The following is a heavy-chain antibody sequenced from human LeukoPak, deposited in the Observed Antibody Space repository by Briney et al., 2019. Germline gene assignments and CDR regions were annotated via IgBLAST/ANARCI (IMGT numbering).Heavy chain of an antibody. J-gene: IGHJ5*02. CDR1: GFTFNNYY. V-gene: IGHV3-11*01. CDR2: INIGGTNT. Sequence: PGGSLRLSCAASGFTFNNYYMSWIRQAPGKGLEWLSYINIGGTNTHYADSVKGRFTISRDNAKKSLYLEVNNLSAEDAAVYYCATDGAGFDTWGQGVLVTVSS. CDR3: ATDGAGFDT.